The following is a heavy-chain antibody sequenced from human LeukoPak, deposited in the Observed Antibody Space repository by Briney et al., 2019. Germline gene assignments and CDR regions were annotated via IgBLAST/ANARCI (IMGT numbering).Heavy chain of an antibody. V-gene: IGHV3-30-3*01. CDR2: ISYDGSNK. CDR3: ARDLDRGYCSGGTCSPGY. Sequence: PGGSLRLSCAASGFTFSSYAMHWVRQAPGKGLEWVAVISYDGSNKYYADSVKGRFTISRDNSKNTLYLQMNSLRAEDTAVYYCARDLDRGYCSGGTCSPGYWGQGTLATVSS. CDR1: GFTFSSYA. D-gene: IGHD2-15*01. J-gene: IGHJ4*02.